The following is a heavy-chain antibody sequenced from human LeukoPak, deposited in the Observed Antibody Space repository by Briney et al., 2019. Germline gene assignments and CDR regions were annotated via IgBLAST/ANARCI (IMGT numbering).Heavy chain of an antibody. V-gene: IGHV3-7*01. Sequence: GGSLRLSCEASGFTFSNYWMSWVRQAPGKGLEWVANINQDGSETYYVDSVKGRFTISRDNAKNSLYLQMNSLRAEDTAVYYCARDHNWGFDHWGQGTLVTVSS. D-gene: IGHD3-16*01. CDR2: INQDGSET. J-gene: IGHJ4*02. CDR1: GFTFSNYW. CDR3: ARDHNWGFDH.